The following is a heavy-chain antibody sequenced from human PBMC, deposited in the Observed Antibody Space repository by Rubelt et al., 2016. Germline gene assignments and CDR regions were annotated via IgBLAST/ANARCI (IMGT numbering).Heavy chain of an antibody. V-gene: IGHV3-30*18. CDR2: ISYDGSNK. D-gene: IGHD6-19*01. Sequence: ESGGGVVQPGRSLRLSCAASGFSFSSYGMYWVRQAPGKGLEWVAVISYDGSNKYYADSVKGRFTISRDNFKNTVNLQMNSLRAEDTALYYCAEGGMGVTDRGILDSWGQGTLVTVSS. J-gene: IGHJ4*02. CDR3: AEGGMGVTDRGILDS. CDR1: GFSFSSYG.